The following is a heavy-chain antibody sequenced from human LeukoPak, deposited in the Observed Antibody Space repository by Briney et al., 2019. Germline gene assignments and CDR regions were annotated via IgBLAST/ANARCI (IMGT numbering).Heavy chain of an antibody. V-gene: IGHV3-23*01. CDR3: AKEVTPGALLYGPFDY. J-gene: IGHJ4*02. D-gene: IGHD4-23*01. Sequence: HPGGSLRLSCAASGFNFNNYAMSWVRQAPGKGVEWVSATSASGGGTYYADSVKGRFTISRDNSRNTLYLEMNSLRAEDTAIYYCAKEVTPGALLYGPFDYWGQGTLVTVSS. CDR1: GFNFNNYA. CDR2: TSASGGGT.